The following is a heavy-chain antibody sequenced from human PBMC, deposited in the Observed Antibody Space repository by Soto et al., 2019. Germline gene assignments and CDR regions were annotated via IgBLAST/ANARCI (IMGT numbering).Heavy chain of an antibody. D-gene: IGHD1-1*01. V-gene: IGHV3-23*01. CDR3: AKRGSGNNWFFDY. Sequence: EVQLLESGGGLVQPGGSLRLSCAASGFIFSTYPMYWVRQAPGQGLEWVSSISGSGANTYYADSVRGRFTISRDNSKNILYLQMNSLRAEDTVLYYCAKRGSGNNWFFDYWGQGTLVTVSS. J-gene: IGHJ4*02. CDR1: GFIFSTYP. CDR2: ISGSGANT.